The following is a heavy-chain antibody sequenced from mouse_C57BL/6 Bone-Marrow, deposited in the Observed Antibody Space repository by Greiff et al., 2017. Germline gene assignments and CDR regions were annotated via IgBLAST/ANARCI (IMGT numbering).Heavy chain of an antibody. Sequence: EVQLQQPGAELAKPGASVKMSCKASGYTFTDYNMHWVKQSHGKSLEWIGYINPNNGGTSYNQKFKGKATLTVNKSSSTAYMELRSLTSEDSAVYYCARRGLLSMDYWGQGTSVTVSS. D-gene: IGHD2-10*01. CDR3: ARRGLLSMDY. J-gene: IGHJ4*01. V-gene: IGHV1-22*01. CDR2: INPNNGGT. CDR1: GYTFTDYN.